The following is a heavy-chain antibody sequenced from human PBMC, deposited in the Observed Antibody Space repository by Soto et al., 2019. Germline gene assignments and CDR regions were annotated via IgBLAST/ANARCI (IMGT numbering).Heavy chain of an antibody. CDR3: ARAISGYVT. Sequence: ASVKVSCKASGITFSSYAMHWVRQAPGQRLEWMGWINAGNGDTRYSQIFQGRVALTRDTSASTVYLDLSSLRSEDTAIYYCARAISGYVTWGQGTLVTLSS. CDR1: GITFSSYA. V-gene: IGHV1-3*01. CDR2: INAGNGDT. J-gene: IGHJ5*02. D-gene: IGHD5-12*01.